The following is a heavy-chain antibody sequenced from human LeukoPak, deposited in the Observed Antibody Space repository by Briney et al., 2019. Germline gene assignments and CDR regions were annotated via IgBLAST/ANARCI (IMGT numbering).Heavy chain of an antibody. Sequence: PSETLSLTCTVSGGSISSYYWSWIRQPPGKGLEWIGYIYTSGSTNYNPSLKGRVTISVDTSKNQFSLKLSSVTAADTAVYYCARLRSSTSWYNWFDPWGQGTLVTVSS. CDR3: ARLRSSTSWYNWFDP. D-gene: IGHD2-2*01. V-gene: IGHV4-4*09. CDR1: GGSISSYY. J-gene: IGHJ5*02. CDR2: IYTSGST.